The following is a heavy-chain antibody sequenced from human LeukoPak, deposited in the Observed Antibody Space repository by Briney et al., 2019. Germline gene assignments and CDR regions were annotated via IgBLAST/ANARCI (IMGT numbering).Heavy chain of an antibody. CDR1: GFTFSSYS. D-gene: IGHD3-22*01. V-gene: IGHV3-21*01. J-gene: IGHJ4*02. Sequence: GGSLRLSCAASGFTFSSYSMNWVRQAPGKGLEWVSSISSSSSYIYYADSVKGRFTISRDNAKNSLYLQVNSLRAEDTAVYYCARVRSTMIVAFDYWGQGTLVTVSS. CDR3: ARVRSTMIVAFDY. CDR2: ISSSSSYI.